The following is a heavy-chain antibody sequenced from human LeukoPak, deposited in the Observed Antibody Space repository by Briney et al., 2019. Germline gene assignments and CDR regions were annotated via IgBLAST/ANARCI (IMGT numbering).Heavy chain of an antibody. CDR3: ARPAAGLGGFDY. CDR1: GYSFTAYW. J-gene: IGHJ4*02. CDR2: IYPGDSAT. D-gene: IGHD3-16*01. V-gene: IGHV5-51*01. Sequence: GESLQISGRGSGYSFTAYWIAGGRQLPGKGLEWMATIYPGDSATTYSPSFQGQVTISADKSITTAYLQWSSLKASDTAMYYCARPAAGLGGFDYWGQGTLVTVSS.